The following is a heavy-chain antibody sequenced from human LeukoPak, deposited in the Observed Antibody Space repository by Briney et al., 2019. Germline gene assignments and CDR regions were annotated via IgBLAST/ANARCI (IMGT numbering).Heavy chain of an antibody. CDR1: GFTFSSYS. D-gene: IGHD3-22*01. CDR3: ARDRKYYDSGGYYPYY. Sequence: PGGSLRLSCAASGFTFSSYSMNWVRQAPGKGLEWVSSISTSSSYIYYADSVKGRFTISRDNAKNSLFLQMNSLGAEDTAVYYCARDRKYYDSGGYYPYYWGQGTLVTVSS. V-gene: IGHV3-21*01. J-gene: IGHJ4*02. CDR2: ISTSSSYI.